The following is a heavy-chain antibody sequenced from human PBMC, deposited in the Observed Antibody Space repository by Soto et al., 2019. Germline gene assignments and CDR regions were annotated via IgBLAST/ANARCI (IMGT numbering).Heavy chain of an antibody. J-gene: IGHJ3*02. Sequence: QVHLVQSGAEVKKPGSSVKVSCKASGGTFSTSSITWLRQAPGQRPEWMGNILPVFGTADYAQKYRDRVTSTADKSTNTAYMELRCLFSEDAAVYYCARGHEYGGNSDAFDIWGQGTVVTVSS. CDR1: GGTFSTSS. CDR2: ILPVFGTA. D-gene: IGHD4-17*01. CDR3: ARGHEYGGNSDAFDI. V-gene: IGHV1-69*14.